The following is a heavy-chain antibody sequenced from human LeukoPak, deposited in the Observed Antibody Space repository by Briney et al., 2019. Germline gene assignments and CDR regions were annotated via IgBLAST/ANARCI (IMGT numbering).Heavy chain of an antibody. J-gene: IGHJ6*03. CDR2: IYYSGST. D-gene: IGHD1-1*01. CDR1: GGSISSSSYY. CDR3: ARNPNNYDYYYYYMDV. V-gene: IGHV4-39*01. Sequence: PSQTLSLTCTVSGGSISSSSYYWGWIRQPPGKGLEWIGSIYYSGSTYYNPSLKSRVTISVDTSKNQFSLKLSSVTAADTAVYYCARNPNNYDYYYYYMDVWGKGTTVTVSS.